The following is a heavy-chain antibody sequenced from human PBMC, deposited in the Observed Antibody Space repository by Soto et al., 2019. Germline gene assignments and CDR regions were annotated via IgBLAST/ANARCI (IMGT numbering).Heavy chain of an antibody. CDR2: ISWDGGST. Sequence: GGSLRLSCAASGFTFYDYTMHWVRQAPGKGLEWVSLISWDGGSTYYADSVKGRFTISRDNSKNSPYLQMNSLRTEDTALYYCAKGEYSSSSSYYGMDVWGQGTTVTVS. CDR1: GFTFYDYT. J-gene: IGHJ6*02. V-gene: IGHV3-43*01. D-gene: IGHD6-6*01. CDR3: AKGEYSSSSSYYGMDV.